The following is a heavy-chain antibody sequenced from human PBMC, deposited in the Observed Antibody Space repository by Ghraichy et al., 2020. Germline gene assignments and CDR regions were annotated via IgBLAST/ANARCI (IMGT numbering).Heavy chain of an antibody. Sequence: GGSLRLSCTVSGFTFGSYAMSWVRQAPGKGLEYVSAIIGSGGSTYYADSVKGRFTISRDNSKNTLYLQMNSLRAEDTAVYYCAKESLYGSGSYSAYDLDCWGQGTLVTVSS. V-gene: IGHV3-23*01. CDR3: AKESLYGSGSYSAYDLDC. CDR2: IIGSGGST. D-gene: IGHD3-10*01. CDR1: GFTFGSYA. J-gene: IGHJ4*02.